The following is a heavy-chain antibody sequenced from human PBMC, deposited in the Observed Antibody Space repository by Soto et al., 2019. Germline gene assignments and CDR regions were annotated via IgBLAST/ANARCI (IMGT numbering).Heavy chain of an antibody. J-gene: IGHJ4*02. CDR3: ARDIRGAN. D-gene: IGHD3-10*01. CDR1: GFTFTDHD. CDR2: ISSGGSNI. V-gene: IGHV3-11*01. Sequence: QVQLVESGGGLVQPGGSLRLSCTASGFTFTDHDMTWIRQAPGKGLEWVSYISSGGSNIYYADSVRGRFTITRDNAKNSVYLQTSNLRADDTAIYYCARDIRGANWGQGTLVIVSS.